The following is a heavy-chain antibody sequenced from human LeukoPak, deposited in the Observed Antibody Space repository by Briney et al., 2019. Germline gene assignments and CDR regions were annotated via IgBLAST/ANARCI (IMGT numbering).Heavy chain of an antibody. D-gene: IGHD3-16*01. Sequence: GGTLRLSCAASGFTFSSYGMSWVRQAPGKGLEWVSAISGSGGSTYYADSVKGRFTISRDNSKNTLYLQMNSLRAEDTAVYYCARVFSLGEYLDYWGQGTLVTVSS. CDR1: GFTFSSYG. J-gene: IGHJ4*02. CDR3: ARVFSLGEYLDY. V-gene: IGHV3-23*01. CDR2: ISGSGGST.